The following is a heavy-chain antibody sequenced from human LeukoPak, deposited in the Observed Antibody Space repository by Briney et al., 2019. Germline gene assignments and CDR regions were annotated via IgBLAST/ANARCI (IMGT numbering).Heavy chain of an antibody. Sequence: SETLSLTCTISGGSISSYYWSWIRQPAGKGLEWIGRIYTSGSTNYNASLKTRVSMSVDTSKNQFSLKLSSVTAADTAVFYCARENSGSYREFDYWGQGTLVTVSS. D-gene: IGHD1-26*01. J-gene: IGHJ4*02. CDR1: GGSISSYY. CDR2: IYTSGST. V-gene: IGHV4-4*07. CDR3: ARENSGSYREFDY.